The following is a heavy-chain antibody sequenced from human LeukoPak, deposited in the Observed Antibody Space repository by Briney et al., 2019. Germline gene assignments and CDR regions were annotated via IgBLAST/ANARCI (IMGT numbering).Heavy chain of an antibody. D-gene: IGHD3-16*02. CDR3: ARLGVWGSYRVIDY. V-gene: IGHV4-31*03. CDR2: IYYSGST. J-gene: IGHJ4*02. Sequence: SETLSLTCTVSGGSISSGGYYWSWIRQHPGKGLEWIVYIYYSGSTYYNPSLKSRVTISVDTSKNQFSLKLSSVTAADTAVYYCARLGVWGSYRVIDYWGQGTLVTVSS. CDR1: GGSISSGGYY.